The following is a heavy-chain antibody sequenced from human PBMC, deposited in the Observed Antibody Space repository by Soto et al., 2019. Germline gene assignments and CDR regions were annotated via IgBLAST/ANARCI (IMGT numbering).Heavy chain of an antibody. J-gene: IGHJ5*02. CDR3: ATLRFLEWFPNWFDP. D-gene: IGHD3-3*01. V-gene: IGHV4-61*01. Sequence: SETLSLTCTVSGGSVSSGSYYWSWIRQPPGKGLEWIGYIYYSGSTNYNPSLKSRVTISVDTSKNQFSLKLSSVTAADTAVYYCATLRFLEWFPNWFDPWGQGTLVTVSS. CDR1: GGSVSSGSYY. CDR2: IYYSGST.